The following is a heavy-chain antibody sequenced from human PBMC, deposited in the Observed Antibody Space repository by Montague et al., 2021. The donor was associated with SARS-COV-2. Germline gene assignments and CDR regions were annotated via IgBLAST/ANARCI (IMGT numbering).Heavy chain of an antibody. D-gene: IGHD3-10*01. V-gene: IGHV3-23*03. J-gene: IGHJ4*02. Sequence: GSSTSYADSVKGRFTISSDNSKNTMYLQMNSLKAEDKAVYSFFGESSDTYYFDYWGQGTLFTVSS. CDR2: GSST. CDR3: FGESSDTYYFDY.